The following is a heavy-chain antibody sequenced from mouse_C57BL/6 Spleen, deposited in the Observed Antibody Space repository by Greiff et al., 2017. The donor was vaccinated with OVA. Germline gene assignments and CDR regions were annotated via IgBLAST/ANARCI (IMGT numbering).Heavy chain of an antibody. J-gene: IGHJ2*01. Sequence: QVQLQQPGAELVKPGASVQMSCKASGYTFTSYWITWVKQRPGQGLEWIGDLYPGSGRTNYNEKFKSKATPTVDTSSTTAYMLLSSLTSEDYAVYCCPRDAFCDSWCQGTTLTVSS. CDR2: LYPGSGRT. V-gene: IGHV1-55*01. CDR1: GYTFTSYW. CDR3: PRDAFCDS.